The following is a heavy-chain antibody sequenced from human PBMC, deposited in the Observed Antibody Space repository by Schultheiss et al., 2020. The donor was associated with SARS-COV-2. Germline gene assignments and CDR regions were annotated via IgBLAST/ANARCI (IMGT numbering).Heavy chain of an antibody. J-gene: IGHJ5*02. CDR1: GYTFTSYD. V-gene: IGHV1-8*01. CDR3: ARDGFSQYQLLSNPGP. Sequence: ASVKVSCKASGYTFTSYDINWVRQATGQGLEWMGWMNPNSGNTGYAQKFQGRVTMTRNTSISTAYMELSSLRSDDTAVYYCARDGFSQYQLLSNPGPWGQGTLVTVSS. D-gene: IGHD2-2*01. CDR2: MNPNSGNT.